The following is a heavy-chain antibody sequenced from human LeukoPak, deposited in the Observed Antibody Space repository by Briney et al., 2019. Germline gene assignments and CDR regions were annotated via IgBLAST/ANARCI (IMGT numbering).Heavy chain of an antibody. CDR2: ISSSSSYI. J-gene: IGHJ4*02. CDR3: ARESCSSTSCYLMYGGGFDY. Sequence: PGGALRLSCAASGFTFSSYSMNWVRQAPGEGLEWVSSISSSSSYIYYADSVKGRFTISRDDAKNSLYLQMNSLRAEDTAVYYCARESCSSTSCYLMYGGGFDYWGQGTLVTVSS. V-gene: IGHV3-21*01. D-gene: IGHD2-2*01. CDR1: GFTFSSYS.